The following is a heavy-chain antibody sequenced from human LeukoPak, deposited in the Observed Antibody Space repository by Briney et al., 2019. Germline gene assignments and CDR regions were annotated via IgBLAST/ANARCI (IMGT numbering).Heavy chain of an antibody. CDR3: ARASGDFWSGYTFGY. CDR1: GSIFTDYW. D-gene: IGHD3-3*01. CDR2: IYPGDSDT. Sequence: GESLKISCKGSGSIFTDYWIGWVRQMPGKGLEWMGIIYPGDSDTRYSPSFRGQVTISADKSISTAYLQWRSLKASDTAMYYCARASGDFWSGYTFGYWGQGTLVTVSS. J-gene: IGHJ4*02. V-gene: IGHV5-51*01.